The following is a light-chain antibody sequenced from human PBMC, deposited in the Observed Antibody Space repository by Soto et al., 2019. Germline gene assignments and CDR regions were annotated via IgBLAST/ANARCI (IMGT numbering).Light chain of an antibody. J-gene: IGKJ1*01. V-gene: IGKV1-5*03. CDR1: QSISSW. Sequence: DIQMTQAPSTLSASVGDRVTITCRASQSISSWLAWYQQKPGKAPNLLIYKASNLESGVPSRFSGSESGTEFPLTISSLQPDDSATYYCQQYSSYWTFGQGTKVEIK. CDR2: KAS. CDR3: QQYSSYWT.